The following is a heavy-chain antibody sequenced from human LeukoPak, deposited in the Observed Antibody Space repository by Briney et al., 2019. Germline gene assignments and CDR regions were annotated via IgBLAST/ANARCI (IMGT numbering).Heavy chain of an antibody. CDR3: ARGEIWFGELSDYYYYYYMDV. Sequence: GGSLRLSCAASGFTFSSYSMNWVRQAPGKGLEWVSSISSSSSYIYYADSVKGRFTISRDNAKNSLYLQMNSLRAEDTAVYYCARGEIWFGELSDYYYYYYMDVWGKGTTVTVSS. V-gene: IGHV3-21*01. J-gene: IGHJ6*03. CDR1: GFTFSSYS. D-gene: IGHD3-10*01. CDR2: ISSSSSYI.